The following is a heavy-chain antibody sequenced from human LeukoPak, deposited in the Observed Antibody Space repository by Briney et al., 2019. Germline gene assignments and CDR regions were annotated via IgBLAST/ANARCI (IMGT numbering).Heavy chain of an antibody. J-gene: IGHJ4*02. D-gene: IGHD3-22*01. CDR2: IYYSGTS. CDR1: GDSINSRNYY. CDR3: AGYYDSGGILFDY. Sequence: SETLSLTCNVSGDSINSRNYYWDWIRQSPGKGLEWIGSIYYSGTSYYNPSLRSRVTMSIDTSRNYFSLRLHFVTAADTAMYYCAGYYDSGGILFDYWGQGTLVTVSS. V-gene: IGHV4-39*07.